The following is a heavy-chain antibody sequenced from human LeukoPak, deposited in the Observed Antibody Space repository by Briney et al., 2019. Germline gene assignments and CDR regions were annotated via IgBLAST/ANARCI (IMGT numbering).Heavy chain of an antibody. Sequence: GGSLRLSCAGSGFTFSTNAMAWVRQAPGKGLEWVSAISGSGGSTYYADSVKGRFTISRDNSKNTLYLQMNSLRAEDTAVYYCAKLGYCSGGSCYPAEYFQHWGQGTLVTVSS. V-gene: IGHV3-23*01. CDR2: ISGSGGST. CDR3: AKLGYCSGGSCYPAEYFQH. J-gene: IGHJ1*01. CDR1: GFTFSTNA. D-gene: IGHD2-15*01.